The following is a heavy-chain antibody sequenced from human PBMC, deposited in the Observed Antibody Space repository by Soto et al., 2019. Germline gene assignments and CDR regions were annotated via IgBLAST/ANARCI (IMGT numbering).Heavy chain of an antibody. CDR3: ARDCSGGDCYY. D-gene: IGHD2-21*02. V-gene: IGHV3-7*01. Sequence: EVQLVESGGGLVQPGGSLKLSCAASGFSLSYYWMSWVRQAPGKGLEWVANIKEDGSEKYYVDSVKGRFTISRDNAKNSVYLQMNSLRVEDTAVYYCARDCSGGDCYYWGQGNLVTVSS. CDR2: IKEDGSEK. J-gene: IGHJ4*02. CDR1: GFSLSYYW.